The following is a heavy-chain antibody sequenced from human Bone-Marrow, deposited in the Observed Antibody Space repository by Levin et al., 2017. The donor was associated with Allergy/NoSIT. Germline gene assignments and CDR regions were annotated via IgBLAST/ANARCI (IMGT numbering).Heavy chain of an antibody. J-gene: IGHJ4*02. CDR1: GDSFSSSIL. CDR3: ASGWGDFVY. D-gene: IGHD3-16*01. V-gene: IGHV4-4*02. Sequence: PSETLSLTCTVSGDSFSSSILWNWVRQSPGKGLEWIGEIDRAGSTNYNPSLRSRVAISLDKSKNQYSLSLTSVTAADTAVYYCASGWGDFVYWGQGTLVTVSS. CDR2: IDRAGST.